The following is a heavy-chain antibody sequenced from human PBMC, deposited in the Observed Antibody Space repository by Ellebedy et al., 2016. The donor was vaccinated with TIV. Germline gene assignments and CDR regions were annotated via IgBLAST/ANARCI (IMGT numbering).Heavy chain of an antibody. Sequence: GESLKISCAASGFTLSSYWMHWVRHAPGKGLVRVSSGKTDGSSTSYADSVKGRFIISRDNAKNTLYLQMDSLRAEDTAVYYCARGERAYDMDVWGQGTTVTVSS. CDR2: GKTDGSST. D-gene: IGHD1-1*01. CDR1: GFTLSSYW. V-gene: IGHV3-74*01. J-gene: IGHJ6*02. CDR3: ARGERAYDMDV.